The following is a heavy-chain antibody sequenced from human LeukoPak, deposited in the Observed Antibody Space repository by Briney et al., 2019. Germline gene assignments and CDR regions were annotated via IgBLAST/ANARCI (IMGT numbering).Heavy chain of an antibody. CDR1: GFTFSSYA. CDR2: ISYDGSNK. V-gene: IGHV3-30*04. CDR3: ARGRGYYYGSGKLDY. D-gene: IGHD3-10*01. J-gene: IGHJ4*02. Sequence: GGSLRLSCAASGFTFSSYAMHWVRQAPGKGLEWVAVISYDGSNKYYADSVKGRFTISRDNSKNTLYLQMNSLRAEDTAVYYCARGRGYYYGSGKLDYWGQGTLVTVSS.